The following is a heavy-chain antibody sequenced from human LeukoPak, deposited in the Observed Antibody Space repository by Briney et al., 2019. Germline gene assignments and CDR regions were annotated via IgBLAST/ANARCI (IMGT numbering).Heavy chain of an antibody. CDR2: IKSKTDGGTT. Sequence: PGGSLRLSCAASGFTFSNAWMSWVRQAPGKGLEWVGRIKSKTDGGTTDYAAPVKGRFTISRDDSKNTLYLQMNSLRAEDTAVYYCARDGGGEGYYYYYYMDVWGKGTTVTVSS. CDR3: ARDGGGEGYYYYYYMDV. CDR1: GFTFSNAW. V-gene: IGHV3-15*01. D-gene: IGHD4-23*01. J-gene: IGHJ6*03.